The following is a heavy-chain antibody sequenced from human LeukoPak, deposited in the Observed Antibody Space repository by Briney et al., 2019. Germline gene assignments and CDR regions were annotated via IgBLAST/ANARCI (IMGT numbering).Heavy chain of an antibody. D-gene: IGHD2-2*01. CDR1: GFTFSSYA. J-gene: IGHJ4*02. CDR2: INSRGSTI. V-gene: IGHV3-48*04. Sequence: GGSLRLSCAASGFTFSSYAMSWVRQAPGKGLEWVSYINSRGSTIDYAGSVKGRFTISRDNAKNSLYLQMNSLRAEDTAVYYCARGLEYLRPNDYWGQGTLVTVSS. CDR3: ARGLEYLRPNDY.